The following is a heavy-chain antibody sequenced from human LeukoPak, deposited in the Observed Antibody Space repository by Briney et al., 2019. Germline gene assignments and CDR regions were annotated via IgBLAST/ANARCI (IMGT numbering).Heavy chain of an antibody. CDR2: IYYSGST. CDR1: GGSFSGYY. CDR3: ARDRPYYDILTGYYPSYYYYYMDV. V-gene: IGHV4-34*01. J-gene: IGHJ6*03. D-gene: IGHD3-9*01. Sequence: SETLSLTCAVYGGSFSGYYWGWIRQPPGKGLEWIGSIYYSGSTYYNPSLKSRVTISVDTSKNQFSLKLSSVTAADTAVYYCARDRPYYDILTGYYPSYYYYYMDVWGKGTTVTISS.